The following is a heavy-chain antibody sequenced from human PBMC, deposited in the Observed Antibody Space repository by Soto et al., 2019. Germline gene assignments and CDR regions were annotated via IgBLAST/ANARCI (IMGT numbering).Heavy chain of an antibody. CDR2: ISYSVST. D-gene: IGHD6-6*01. J-gene: IGHJ6*01. Sequence: SDPLSLTCTGAGYSVRRPGYYWTWVRPLPGKNLERMGYISYSVSTYYNPSLKSRVTISLDTTKNQFTMKLSSVTAADTAVYYGARGLARPYYYYGMDGWG. CDR3: ARGLARPYYYYGMDG. V-gene: IGHV4-31*03. CDR1: GYSVRRPGYY.